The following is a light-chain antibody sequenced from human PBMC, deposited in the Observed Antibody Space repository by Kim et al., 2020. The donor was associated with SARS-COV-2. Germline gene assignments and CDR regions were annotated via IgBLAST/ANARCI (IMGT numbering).Light chain of an antibody. CDR1: QDIKND. V-gene: IGKV1-6*01. CDR2: ATS. J-gene: IGKJ2*01. Sequence: SASVGDSVTITCRASQDIKNDLSWYQQKPGKAPTIVIYATSSLQSGVSSRFSGRGYGTEFKLAIGNLQPEDFATYYCLQEYNYPRTFGQGTKLEIK. CDR3: LQEYNYPRT.